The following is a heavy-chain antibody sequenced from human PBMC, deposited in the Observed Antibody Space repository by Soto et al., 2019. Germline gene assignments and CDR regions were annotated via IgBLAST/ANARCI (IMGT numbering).Heavy chain of an antibody. D-gene: IGHD2-21*01. CDR2: VTIGGRT. J-gene: IGHJ3*02. V-gene: IGHV3-23*01. Sequence: EVQLLESGGGLVQPGGSLRLSCAASGFTFSGYTMSWVRQAPGEGLEWASSVTIGGRTFYAGSVKGRFSVSRDNSKNSLYLQMSRLRAEDTAVYYCAKYAWGGDNGYTGVFDIWGQGTMVIVSS. CDR3: AKYAWGGDNGYTGVFDI. CDR1: GFTFSGYT.